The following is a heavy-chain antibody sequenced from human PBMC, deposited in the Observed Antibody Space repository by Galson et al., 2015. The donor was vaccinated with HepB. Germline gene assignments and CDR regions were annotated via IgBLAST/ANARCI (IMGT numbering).Heavy chain of an antibody. J-gene: IGHJ4*02. CDR1: GFTFSSYP. V-gene: IGHV3-49*03. CDR2: IRSKAYGGTT. CDR3: TPMAALGID. D-gene: IGHD6-13*01. Sequence: SLRLSCAASGFTFSSYPMTWFRQAPGKGLEWVGFIRSKAYGGTTEYAASVKGRFTISRDDSKSIAYLQMNSLKTEDTAVYYCTPMAALGIDWGQGTLVTVSS.